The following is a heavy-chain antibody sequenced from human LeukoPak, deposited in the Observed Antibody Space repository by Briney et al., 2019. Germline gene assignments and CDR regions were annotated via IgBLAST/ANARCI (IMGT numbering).Heavy chain of an antibody. V-gene: IGHV4-39*02. CDR3: AREFMVRGVIRRYFDY. Sequence: SETLSLTCTVSGGSLSSSSYYWGWIRQPPGKGLEWIGCIYYSGSTYYNPSLKSRVPISVDTSKNQFSLKLSSVTAADTAVYYCAREFMVRGVIRRYFDYWGQGTLVTVSS. CDR2: IYYSGST. J-gene: IGHJ4*02. CDR1: GGSLSSSSYY. D-gene: IGHD3-10*01.